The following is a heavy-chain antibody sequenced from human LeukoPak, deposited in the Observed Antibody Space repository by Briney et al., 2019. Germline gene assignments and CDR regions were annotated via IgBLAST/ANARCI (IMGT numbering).Heavy chain of an antibody. CDR3: AKDTSSSWYMEGESGFDY. CDR1: GFTFNSYA. V-gene: IGHV3-43D*03. J-gene: IGHJ4*02. D-gene: IGHD6-13*01. CDR2: ISCNGGST. Sequence: PGGSLRLSCAASGFTFNSYAMHWVRQAPGKGLEWVSLISCNGGSTYYADSVKGRFTISRDNSKNSLYLQMNSLRAEDTALYYCAKDTSSSWYMEGESGFDYWGQGNLVTVS.